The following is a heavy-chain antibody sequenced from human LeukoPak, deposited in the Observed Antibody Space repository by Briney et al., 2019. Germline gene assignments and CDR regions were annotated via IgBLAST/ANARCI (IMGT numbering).Heavy chain of an antibody. CDR3: ARGKRFLEWFDYYYYGMDV. CDR2: INPSGGST. V-gene: IGHV1-46*01. CDR1: GYTFTSYY. J-gene: IGHJ6*02. D-gene: IGHD3-3*01. Sequence: ASVKVSCKASGYTFTSYYMHWVRQAPGQGLEWMGIINPSGGSTSYAQKFQGRGTMTSDTSTSTVYMELSRLRSEDTAVYYCARGKRFLEWFDYYYYGMDVWGQGTTVTVSS.